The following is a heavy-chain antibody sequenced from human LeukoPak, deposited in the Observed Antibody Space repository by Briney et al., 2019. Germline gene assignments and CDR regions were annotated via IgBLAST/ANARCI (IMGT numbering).Heavy chain of an antibody. J-gene: IGHJ4*02. CDR3: ARAAIKATTYYDILTGYYTFDY. Sequence: GASVEVSCKASGYTFTGYYMHWVRQAPGQGLEWMGWINPNSGGTNYAQKFQGRVTMTRDTSISTAYMELSRLRSDDTAVYYCARAAIKATTYYDILTGYYTFDYWGQGTLVTVSS. CDR2: INPNSGGT. V-gene: IGHV1-2*02. D-gene: IGHD3-9*01. CDR1: GYTFTGYY.